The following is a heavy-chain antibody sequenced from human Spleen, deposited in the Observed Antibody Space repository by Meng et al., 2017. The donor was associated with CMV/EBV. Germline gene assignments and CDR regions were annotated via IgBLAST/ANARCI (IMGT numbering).Heavy chain of an antibody. CDR3: GSVKRLGIDH. Sequence: LQGSGPGLVKPSETLSLTCSVSGGSLSSSTYYWGWIRQPPGKGLEWIGTMYYTGTTYYNPSLKSRVTISLNTSKNQFSLKLTSLTAADTAMYYCGSVKRLGIDHWGQGTLVTASS. CDR1: GGSLSSSTYY. CDR2: MYYTGTT. D-gene: IGHD1-1*01. V-gene: IGHV4-39*07. J-gene: IGHJ4*02.